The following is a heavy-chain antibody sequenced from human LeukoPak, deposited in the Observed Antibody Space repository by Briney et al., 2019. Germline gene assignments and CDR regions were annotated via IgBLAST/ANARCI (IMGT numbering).Heavy chain of an antibody. V-gene: IGHV3-48*01. J-gene: IGHJ4*02. CDR2: ISSSTGTI. D-gene: IGHD4-17*01. CDR3: ASSDYGGFDY. Sequence: GGSLRLSCAASGFNFSIYSMNWVRQAPGKGLEWVSYISSSTGTIYYVDSVKGRFTISRDNAKNSLYLQMNSLRAEDTAVYHCASSDYGGFDYWGQGTLVTVSS. CDR1: GFNFSIYS.